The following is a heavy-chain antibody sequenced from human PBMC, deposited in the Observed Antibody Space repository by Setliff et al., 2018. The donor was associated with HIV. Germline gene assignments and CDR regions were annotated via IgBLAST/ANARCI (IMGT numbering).Heavy chain of an antibody. CDR1: GYTFRSYG. CDR3: ARGVSQAYTYGSGAYYYFDF. Sequence: ASVKVSCKASGYTFRSYGISWVRQAPGQGLEWMGWISTYNGNTNYAQKVQGRVTMTTDTSTSTAYMELRSLRFDDTAVYFCARGVSQAYTYGSGAYYYFDFWGLGTLVTVSS. CDR2: ISTYNGNT. V-gene: IGHV1-18*01. D-gene: IGHD6-19*01. J-gene: IGHJ4*02.